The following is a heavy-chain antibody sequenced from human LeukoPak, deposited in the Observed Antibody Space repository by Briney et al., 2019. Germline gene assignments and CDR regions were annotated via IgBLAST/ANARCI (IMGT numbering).Heavy chain of an antibody. Sequence: SETLSLTCTVSGGSISSYYWSWIRQPPGKGLEWLGYIYYRGSTNYNPSLKSRVTISVDTSKNQFSLKLSSVTAADTAVYYCARDGGYSSSWYRYYYYGMDVWGQGTTVTVSS. CDR2: IYYRGST. D-gene: IGHD6-13*01. CDR3: ARDGGYSSSWYRYYYYGMDV. CDR1: GGSISSYY. V-gene: IGHV4-59*01. J-gene: IGHJ6*02.